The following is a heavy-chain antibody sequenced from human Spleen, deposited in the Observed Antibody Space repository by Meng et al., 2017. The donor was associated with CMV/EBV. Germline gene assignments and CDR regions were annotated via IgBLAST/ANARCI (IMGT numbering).Heavy chain of an antibody. J-gene: IGHJ6*02. V-gene: IGHV1-2*02. CDR1: GYTFTGYY. CDR2: INPNSGGT. CDR3: ARDQITGYSSSPGYYGMDV. Sequence: VKVSCKASGYTFTGYYMHWVRQAPGQGLEWMGWINPNSGGTNYAQKFQGRVTMTRDTSISTAYMELSRLRSDDTAVYYCARDQITGYSSSPGYYGMDVWGQGTTVTVSS. D-gene: IGHD6-6*01.